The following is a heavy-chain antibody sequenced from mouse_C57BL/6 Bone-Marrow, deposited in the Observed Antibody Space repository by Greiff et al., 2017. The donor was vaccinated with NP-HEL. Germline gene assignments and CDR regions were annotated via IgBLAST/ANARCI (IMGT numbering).Heavy chain of an antibody. CDR2: IYPRSGNT. Sequence: QVQLQQSGAELARPGASVKLSCKASGYTFTSYGISWVKQRTGRGLEWIGEIYPRSGNTYYNEKFKGKATLTADKSSSTAYMELRSLTSEDSAVYFCARSDFYYYGSSYESYAMDYWGQGTSVTVSS. CDR1: GYTFTSYG. J-gene: IGHJ4*01. CDR3: ARSDFYYYGSSYESYAMDY. D-gene: IGHD1-1*01. V-gene: IGHV1-81*01.